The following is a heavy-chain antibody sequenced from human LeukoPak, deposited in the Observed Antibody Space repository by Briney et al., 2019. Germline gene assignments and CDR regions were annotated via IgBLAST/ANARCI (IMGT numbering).Heavy chain of an antibody. Sequence: GGSLRLPCAASGFTVSSNYMNWVRQAPGKGLEWVSVLYSGGNTYYEDSVKGRFTISRDNSKNTLYLQMNSLRAEDTAVYYCAQDIPIEQVPGLGPGSWGRGTLVAVSS. V-gene: IGHV3-66*01. D-gene: IGHD3-22*01. CDR1: GFTVSSNY. J-gene: IGHJ4*02. CDR3: AQDIPIEQVPGLGPGS. CDR2: LYSGGNT.